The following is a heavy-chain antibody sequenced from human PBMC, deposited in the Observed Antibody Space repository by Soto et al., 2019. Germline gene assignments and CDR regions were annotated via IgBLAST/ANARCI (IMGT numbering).Heavy chain of an antibody. Sequence: SETLSLTCTVSGGSISSYYWSWIRQPPGKGLEWIGYIYYSGSTNYNPSLKSRVTISVDTSKNQFSLKLSSVTAADTAVHYCARDASSSMSLDIWGQGTMVTVSS. D-gene: IGHD6-13*01. CDR2: IYYSGST. J-gene: IGHJ3*02. CDR3: ARDASSSMSLDI. V-gene: IGHV4-59*01. CDR1: GGSISSYY.